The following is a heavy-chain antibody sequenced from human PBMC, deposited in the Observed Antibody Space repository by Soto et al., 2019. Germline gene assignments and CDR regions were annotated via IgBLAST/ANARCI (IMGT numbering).Heavy chain of an antibody. Sequence: SQTLCLTSTVSCGSISSLNYYWSCIRQPPGKGLEWIGFISYSGSTYYSTSLKSRVTISVDTSKSQFSLNLSFVTAADTAVYYCATMGTPATGLYFFDYWGQGSLVTVSS. J-gene: IGHJ4*02. CDR2: ISYSGST. V-gene: IGHV4-30-4*08. D-gene: IGHD2-15*01. CDR3: ATMGTPATGLYFFDY. CDR1: CGSISSLNYY.